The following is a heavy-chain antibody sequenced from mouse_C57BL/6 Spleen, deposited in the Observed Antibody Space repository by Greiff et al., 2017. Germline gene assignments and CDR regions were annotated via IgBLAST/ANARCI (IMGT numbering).Heavy chain of an antibody. CDR2: IDPSDSYT. J-gene: IGHJ3*01. D-gene: IGHD2-4*01. CDR3: ARGEYDSAWFAY. Sequence: VQLQQPGAELVKPGASVKLSCKASGYTFTSYWMQWVKQRPGQGLEWIGEIDPSDSYTNYNQKFKGKATLTVDTSSSTAYMQRSSLTSEDSAVYYCARGEYDSAWFAYWGQGTLVTVSA. V-gene: IGHV1-50*01. CDR1: GYTFTSYW.